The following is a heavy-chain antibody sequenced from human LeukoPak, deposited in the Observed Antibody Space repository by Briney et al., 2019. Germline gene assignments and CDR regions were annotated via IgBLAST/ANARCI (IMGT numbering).Heavy chain of an antibody. CDR3: ARGRFIVGATLDAFDI. Sequence: GASVKVSCKASGYTFISYYMHWVRQAPGQGLEWMGWINPNSGGTNYAQKFQGRVTMTRDTSISTAYMGLSRLRSDDTAVYYCARGRFIVGATLDAFDIWGQGTMVTVSS. V-gene: IGHV1-2*02. CDR1: GYTFISYY. D-gene: IGHD1-26*01. J-gene: IGHJ3*02. CDR2: INPNSGGT.